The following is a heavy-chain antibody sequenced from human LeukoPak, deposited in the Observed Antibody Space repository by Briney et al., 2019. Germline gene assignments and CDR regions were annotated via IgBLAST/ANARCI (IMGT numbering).Heavy chain of an antibody. CDR1: GYTFTGYY. V-gene: IGHV1-2*02. CDR2: INPNSGGT. J-gene: IGHJ4*02. Sequence: ASVKVSCKASGYTFTGYYMHWVRQAPGQGLEWMGWINPNSGGTNYAQKFQGRVTMTRDTSISTAYMELSRLRSDDTAVYYCAGGRERVGATYGTNEEADYWGQGTLVTVSS. D-gene: IGHD1-26*01. CDR3: AGGRERVGATYGTNEEADY.